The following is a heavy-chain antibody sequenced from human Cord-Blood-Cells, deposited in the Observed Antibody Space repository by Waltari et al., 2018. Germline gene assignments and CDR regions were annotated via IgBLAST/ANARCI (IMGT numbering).Heavy chain of an antibody. D-gene: IGHD7-27*01. CDR1: GGSISSSRYY. Sequence: QLQLQESGPGLVKPSETLSLTCTVSGGSISSSRYYWGWFRQPRGKGVEWVGSTDYSGSTNYDPSLKSRVTISVDTSKIQFSLKLSSVTAADTAVYYCARKATGVRFDYWGQGTLVTVSS. J-gene: IGHJ4*02. CDR3: ARKATGVRFDY. V-gene: IGHV4-39*01. CDR2: TDYSGST.